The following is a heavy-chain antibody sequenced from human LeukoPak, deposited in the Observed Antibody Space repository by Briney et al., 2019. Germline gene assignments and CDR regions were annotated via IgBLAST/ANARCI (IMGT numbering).Heavy chain of an antibody. V-gene: IGHV3-30*14. CDR3: ARDRVSGWVDY. D-gene: IGHD6-19*01. CDR2: ISYDGSNK. Sequence: GGSLRLSCAASGFTFSSYAMHWVRQAPGKGLEWVAVISYDGSNKYYADSVKGRFTISRHNSKNTLYLQMNSLRAEDTAVYYCARDRVSGWVDYWGQGTLVTVS. CDR1: GFTFSSYA. J-gene: IGHJ4*02.